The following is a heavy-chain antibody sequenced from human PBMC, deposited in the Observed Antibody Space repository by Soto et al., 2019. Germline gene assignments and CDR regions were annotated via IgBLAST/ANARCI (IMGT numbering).Heavy chain of an antibody. CDR1: GFTFSSYS. Sequence: GGSLRLSCAASGFTFSSYSMNWVRQAPGKGLEWVSSISSSSSYIYYADSVKGRFTISRDNAKNSLYLQMNSLRAEDTAVYYCARDGAPYYYYYMDVWGKGTTVPVSS. V-gene: IGHV3-21*01. CDR2: ISSSSSYI. D-gene: IGHD2-15*01. CDR3: ARDGAPYYYYYMDV. J-gene: IGHJ6*03.